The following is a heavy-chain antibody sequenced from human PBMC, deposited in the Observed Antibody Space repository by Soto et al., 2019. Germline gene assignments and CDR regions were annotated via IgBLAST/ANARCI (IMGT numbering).Heavy chain of an antibody. D-gene: IGHD3-22*01. CDR2: IKSKSAGGTT. CDR3: DRGHRSSGKIFAS. J-gene: IGHJ4*02. V-gene: IGHV3-15*01. Sequence: EVQLVESGGGLVKPGGSVRLSCAASGFTFSNAWMSWVRQAPGKGLEWVGRIKSKSAGGTTEYDAPVKDRFTITRDDSKNTMSLQMNSLTIEDTAVYYCDRGHRSSGKIFASWAQGTLVTVSP. CDR1: GFTFSNAW.